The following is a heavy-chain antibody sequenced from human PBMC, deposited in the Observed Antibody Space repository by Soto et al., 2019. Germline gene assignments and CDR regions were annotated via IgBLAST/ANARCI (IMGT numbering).Heavy chain of an antibody. CDR3: ARALAAAGSL. CDR2: IKQDGSEK. Sequence: PGGSLRLSCVDSGFTFSTYWMHWVRQAPGRGLEWVANIKQDGSEKYYVDSVKGRFTISRDNAKSSLYLQMNSLRAEDTAVYYCARALAAAGSLWGQGTLVTVSS. V-gene: IGHV3-7*01. D-gene: IGHD6-13*01. J-gene: IGHJ4*02. CDR1: GFTFSTYW.